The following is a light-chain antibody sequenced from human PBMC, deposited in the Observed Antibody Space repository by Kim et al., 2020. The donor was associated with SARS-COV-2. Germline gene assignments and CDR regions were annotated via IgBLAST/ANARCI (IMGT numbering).Light chain of an antibody. CDR3: QQSYNSLPIT. CDR2: TAS. V-gene: IGKV1-39*01. J-gene: IGKJ4*01. CDR1: QSISRF. Sequence: SVGDRVTITCRARQSISRFFNWYQVKPGKAPKLLIYTASYLQTGVPSRFSGSGSGTDFTLTITSLQPDDFATYYCQQSYNSLPITFGGGTKVDIK.